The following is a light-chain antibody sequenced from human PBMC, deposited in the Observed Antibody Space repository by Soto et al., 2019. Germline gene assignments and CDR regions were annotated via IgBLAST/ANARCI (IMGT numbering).Light chain of an antibody. Sequence: EIVLTQSPGTLSLSPGERATLSCRASQSVYSSYIAWYRQKPGQAPRLFIYAASNRATGIPDRFSGSGSGPDFTLTISRLEPEDFAVYYCQQYGGSPPTFGQGTKVDIK. J-gene: IGKJ1*01. V-gene: IGKV3-20*01. CDR2: AAS. CDR1: QSVYSSY. CDR3: QQYGGSPPT.